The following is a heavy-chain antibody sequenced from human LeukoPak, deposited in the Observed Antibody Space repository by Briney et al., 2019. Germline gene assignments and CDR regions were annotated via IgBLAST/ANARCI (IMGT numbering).Heavy chain of an antibody. J-gene: IGHJ4*02. CDR2: IIPIYDTV. D-gene: IGHD5-18*01. V-gene: IGHV1-69*05. CDR1: GGTFSSYA. CDR3: ARSGLGRYRSGRMGGFVY. Sequence: SVKVSCKASGGTFSSYAISWVRQAPGQGLEWMGRIIPIYDTVNYAQKFQGRVTITTDESTSTAYMELSSLRSEDTAVYYCARSGLGRYRSGRMGGFVYWGQGTLVTVSS.